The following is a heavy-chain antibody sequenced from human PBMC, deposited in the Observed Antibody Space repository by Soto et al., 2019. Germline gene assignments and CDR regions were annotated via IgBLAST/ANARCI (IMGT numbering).Heavy chain of an antibody. D-gene: IGHD3-22*01. V-gene: IGHV4-31*03. CDR2: IYYSGST. J-gene: IGHJ1*01. Sequence: QVQLQESGPGLVKPSQTLSLTCTVSGGSISSGAYYWSWSRQHPGKGLEWIGYIYYSGSTYYNPSLKSRVTISVDTSKNQFSLKPSSVTAADTAVYYCAIYDSSGSRGFQHWGQGTLVTVSS. CDR3: AIYDSSGSRGFQH. CDR1: GGSISSGAYY.